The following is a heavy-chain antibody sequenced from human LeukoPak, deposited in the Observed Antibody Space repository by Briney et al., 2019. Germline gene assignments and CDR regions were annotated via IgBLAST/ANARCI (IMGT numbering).Heavy chain of an antibody. CDR2: MFHSGST. Sequence: NPSETLSLTCTVSGYSITRGYFWGWIRQSPGKGLEWIASMFHSGSTYYNPSLKSRVTISVDTSKNQFSLKLSSVTAADTAVYYCAGLHRVRYFDWLLRHNWFDPWGQGTLVTVSS. J-gene: IGHJ5*02. CDR1: GYSITRGYF. D-gene: IGHD3-9*01. CDR3: AGLHRVRYFDWLLRHNWFDP. V-gene: IGHV4-38-2*02.